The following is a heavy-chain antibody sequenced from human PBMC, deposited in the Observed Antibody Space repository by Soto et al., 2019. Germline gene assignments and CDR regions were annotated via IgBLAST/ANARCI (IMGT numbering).Heavy chain of an antibody. CDR2: IYHSGTT. D-gene: IGHD5-18*01. CDR1: GDSITGSY. J-gene: IGHJ5*02. Sequence: SETLSLTCTVSGDSITGSYWSWIRQPPGKTLEWIGYIYHSGTTTYNPSLKSRVSISVDTSKNQFSLRLTSVIAADTAVYYCARIPVDTSMIYWLDPWGQGTLVTVSS. CDR3: ARIPVDTSMIYWLDP. V-gene: IGHV4-59*01.